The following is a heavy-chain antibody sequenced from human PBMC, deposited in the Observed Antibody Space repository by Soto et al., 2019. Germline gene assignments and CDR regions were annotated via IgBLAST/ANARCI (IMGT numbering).Heavy chain of an antibody. CDR1: GYTFTSYG. D-gene: IGHD6-13*01. J-gene: IGHJ5*02. CDR2: ISAYNGNT. Sequence: ASVKVSCKASGYTFTSYGISWVRQAPGQGLEWMGWISAYNGNTNYAQKLQGRVTMTTDTSTSTACIELRSLRSDDTAVYYWARGEGRLDRPYSSSWYDQRNNWFDPWGQGTLVTASS. V-gene: IGHV1-18*01. CDR3: ARGEGRLDRPYSSSWYDQRNNWFDP.